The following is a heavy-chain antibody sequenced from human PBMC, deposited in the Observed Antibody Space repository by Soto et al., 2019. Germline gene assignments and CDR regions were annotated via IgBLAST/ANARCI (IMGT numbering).Heavy chain of an antibody. V-gene: IGHV4-34*01. CDR1: GGSFSGYY. CDR3: ARGIHFTMVRGGWFDP. D-gene: IGHD3-10*01. CDR2: IKHSGST. J-gene: IGHJ5*02. Sequence: QVQLQQWGAGLLKPSETLSLTCAVYGGSFSGYYWSWIRQPPGKGLAWIGEIKHSGSTNYNPSLKSRVTISVDTSKNQLSLKLSSVTAADTAVYYCARGIHFTMVRGGWFDPWGQGTLVTVSS.